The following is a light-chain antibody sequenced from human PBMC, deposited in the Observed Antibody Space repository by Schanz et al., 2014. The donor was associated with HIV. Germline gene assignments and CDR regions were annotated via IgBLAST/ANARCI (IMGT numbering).Light chain of an antibody. CDR2: RNN. Sequence: QSVLTQPPSASGPPGQRVTISCSGSSSNIGTNFVYWYQQFPGRAPDLLIYRNNQRPSGIPDRFSGSKSGTSASLTIRGLXSEDDAEYYCAAWDDSLSSILFGGGTKLPVL. CDR1: SSNIGTNF. CDR3: AAWDDSLSSIL. J-gene: IGLJ3*02. V-gene: IGLV1-47*01.